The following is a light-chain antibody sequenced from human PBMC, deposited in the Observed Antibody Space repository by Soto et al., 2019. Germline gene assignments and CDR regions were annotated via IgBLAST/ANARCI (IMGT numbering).Light chain of an antibody. CDR2: GAS. CDR1: QSIYDK. V-gene: IGKV3-20*01. CDR3: HHYGSSPLT. Sequence: EIVMTQSPATLSVSPGERVSLSCRASQSIYDKLAWYQQKPGQAPRLLVFGASSRVLGIPDRFSGSGSGTDFTLTISRLEPEDFAVYYCHHYGSSPLTFGQGTRLEIK. J-gene: IGKJ5*01.